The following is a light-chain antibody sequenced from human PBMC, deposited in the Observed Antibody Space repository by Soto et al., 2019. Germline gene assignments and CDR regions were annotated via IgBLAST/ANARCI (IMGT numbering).Light chain of an antibody. CDR1: SSDVGGFLY. V-gene: IGLV2-14*01. Sequence: QSALTQPASVSGSPGQSITIFCTGTSSDVGGFLYVSWFQQHPGKAPKLMIYAVSNRPSGISNRFSGSKSGNTASLSISGLQAEDEADYYCSSYSSSSTLVVFGGGTKVTVL. CDR2: AVS. J-gene: IGLJ2*01. CDR3: SSYSSSSTLVV.